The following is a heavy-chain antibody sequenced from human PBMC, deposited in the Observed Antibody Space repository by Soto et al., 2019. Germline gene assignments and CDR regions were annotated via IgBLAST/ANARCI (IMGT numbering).Heavy chain of an antibody. CDR1: GYTFTGYY. CDR2: INPNSGGT. Sequence: ASVKVSCQASGYTFTGYYMHWVRQAPGQGLEWMGWINPNSGGTNYAQKFQGWVTMTRDTSISTAYMELSRLGSDDTAVYYCARELITLYYDSSGYPEYYYYGMDVWGQGTTVTVSS. CDR3: ARELITLYYDSSGYPEYYYYGMDV. V-gene: IGHV1-2*04. D-gene: IGHD3-22*01. J-gene: IGHJ6*02.